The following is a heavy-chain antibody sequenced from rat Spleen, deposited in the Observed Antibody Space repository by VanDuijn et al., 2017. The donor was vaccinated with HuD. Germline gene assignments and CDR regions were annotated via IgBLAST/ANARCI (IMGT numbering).Heavy chain of an antibody. D-gene: IGHD1-11*01. CDR3: TRDYGGYSDWFAY. J-gene: IGHJ3*01. CDR2: ISYDVTST. V-gene: IGHV5-20*01. Sequence: EVQLAESGGGLVQPGRSLKLSCAVSGFTFSDYYMAWVRPAPTKGLEWVASISYDVTSTHYRDSVKGRFTISRDNAKSTLYLQMNSLRSEDTATYYCTRDYGGYSDWFAYWGQGTLVTVSS. CDR1: GFTFSDYY.